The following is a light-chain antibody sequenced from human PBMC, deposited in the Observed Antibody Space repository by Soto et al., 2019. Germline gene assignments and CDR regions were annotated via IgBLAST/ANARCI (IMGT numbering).Light chain of an antibody. Sequence: EIVLTHSPGTLSLSPGERATLSCRASLTVSDNYLAWYQQKAGQAPRLVIYDASSRATGIPDRFSASGSGTDFTLTIRRLEPEDFAVYYCKQYSTSPLTFGQGTKVDIK. J-gene: IGKJ1*01. CDR1: LTVSDNY. CDR2: DAS. CDR3: KQYSTSPLT. V-gene: IGKV3-20*01.